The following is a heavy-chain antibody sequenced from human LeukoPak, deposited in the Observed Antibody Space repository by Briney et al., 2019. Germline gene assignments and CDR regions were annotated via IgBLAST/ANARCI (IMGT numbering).Heavy chain of an antibody. V-gene: IGHV3-33*06. D-gene: IGHD2-2*02. CDR3: TKAPQGNQLLYPYYFDY. J-gene: IGHJ4*02. Sequence: GRSLRLSCAASGFTFSTYGMHWVRQAPGKGLEWVAVIWYDGSNDCYADSVKGRFTVSRDNSKNTLYLQMNSLRAEDTAVYYCTKAPQGNQLLYPYYFDYWGQGTLVTVSS. CDR2: IWYDGSND. CDR1: GFTFSTYG.